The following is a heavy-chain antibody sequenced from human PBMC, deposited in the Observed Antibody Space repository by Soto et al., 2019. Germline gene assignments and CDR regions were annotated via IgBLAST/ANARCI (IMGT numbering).Heavy chain of an antibody. CDR2: IYYSGST. J-gene: IGHJ6*03. CDR1: GGSISSGGYY. CDR3: ARECGGSSSKGGNYYYYYYMDV. Sequence: QVQLQESGPGLVKPSQTLSLTCTVSGGSISSGGYYWSWIRQHPGKGLEWIGYIYYSGSTYYNPSLKSRVTISVDTSKNQFSLKLSSVTAADTAVYSCARECGGSSSKGGNYYYYYYMDVWGKGTTVTVSS. D-gene: IGHD6-13*01. V-gene: IGHV4-31*03.